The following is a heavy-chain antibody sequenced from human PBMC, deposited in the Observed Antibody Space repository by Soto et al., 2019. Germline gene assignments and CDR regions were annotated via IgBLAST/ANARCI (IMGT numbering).Heavy chain of an antibody. J-gene: IGHJ4*02. V-gene: IGHV1-3*01. CDR2: INADNGNT. Sequence: ASVKVSCKASGYTFSNYAIHWVRQAPGQRLEWMGWINADNGNTKYSQKFQGRVTITRDTSASTAYMELSSLRSEDTAVYYCARRGYTYGYYFDHWGQGALVTVSS. D-gene: IGHD5-18*01. CDR1: GYTFSNYA. CDR3: ARRGYTYGYYFDH.